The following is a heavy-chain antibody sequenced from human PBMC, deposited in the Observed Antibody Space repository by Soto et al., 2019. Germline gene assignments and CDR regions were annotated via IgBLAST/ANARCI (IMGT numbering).Heavy chain of an antibody. CDR2: ISYDGSNK. J-gene: IGHJ4*02. V-gene: IGHV3-30*18. D-gene: IGHD1-26*01. CDR1: GFTFSRYG. CDR3: AKVWYSGSYHDYFDY. Sequence: LRLSCAASGFTFSRYGMHWVRQAPGKGLEWVAVISYDGSNKYDADSVKGRFTISRDNSKNTLYLQMNSLRVEDTAVYYCAKVWYSGSYHDYFDYWGQGTLVTVSS.